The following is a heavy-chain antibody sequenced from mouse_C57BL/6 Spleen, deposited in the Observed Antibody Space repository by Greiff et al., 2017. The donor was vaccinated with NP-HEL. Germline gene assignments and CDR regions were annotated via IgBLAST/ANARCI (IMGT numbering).Heavy chain of an antibody. J-gene: IGHJ4*01. V-gene: IGHV3-1*01. CDR2: ISYSGST. Sequence: EVKLVESGPGMVKPSQSLSLTCTVTGYSITSGYDWHWIRHFPGNKLEWMGYISYSGSTNSNPSLKSRISITHDTSKNHFFLKLNSVTTEDTATYYCARERDQGAMDYWGQGTSVTVSS. CDR1: GYSITSGYD. CDR3: ARERDQGAMDY. D-gene: IGHD3-3*01.